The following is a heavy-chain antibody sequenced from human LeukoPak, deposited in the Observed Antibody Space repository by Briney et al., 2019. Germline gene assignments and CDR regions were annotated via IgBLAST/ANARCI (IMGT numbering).Heavy chain of an antibody. CDR3: ARGSDIVVVPAATGGFGY. J-gene: IGHJ4*02. V-gene: IGHV3-30*04. CDR1: GFTFSSYA. Sequence: GGSLRLSCAASGFTFSSYAMHWVRQAPGKGLEWVAVISYDGSNKYYADSVKGRFTISRDNSKNTLYLQMNSLRAEDTAVYYCARGSDIVVVPAATGGFGYWGQGTLVTVSS. CDR2: ISYDGSNK. D-gene: IGHD2-2*01.